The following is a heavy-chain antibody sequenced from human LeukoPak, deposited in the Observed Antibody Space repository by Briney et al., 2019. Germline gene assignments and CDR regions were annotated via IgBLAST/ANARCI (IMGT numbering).Heavy chain of an antibody. Sequence: GGSLRLSCAASGFTFSSYGMHWVRQAPGKGLEWVAVISYDGSNKYYADSVRGRFTISRDNFKNTLSLQVNSLRAEDTAMYYCAKDDDWGRYKHWGQGTLVTVSS. D-gene: IGHD3-16*01. J-gene: IGHJ1*01. CDR2: ISYDGSNK. V-gene: IGHV3-30*18. CDR1: GFTFSSYG. CDR3: AKDDDWGRYKH.